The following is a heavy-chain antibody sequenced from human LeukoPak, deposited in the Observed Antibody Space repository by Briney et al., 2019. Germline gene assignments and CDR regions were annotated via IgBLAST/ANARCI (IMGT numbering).Heavy chain of an antibody. V-gene: IGHV4-4*07. CDR2: FFTTGST. Sequence: PSETLSHTCTVSGGSLRNSYWSWIRPPAGKGLEWVGRFFTTGSTNYNPSLKSRGTMSIDTSKNQFSLKMTSVTAADTAGYYCARDGVPLTNLVARPFHPWGQGTLVTVSS. J-gene: IGHJ5*02. CDR3: ARDGVPLTNLVARPFHP. CDR1: GGSLRNSY. D-gene: IGHD1-14*01.